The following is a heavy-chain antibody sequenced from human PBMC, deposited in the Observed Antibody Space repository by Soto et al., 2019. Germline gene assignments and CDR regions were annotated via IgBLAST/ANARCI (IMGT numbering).Heavy chain of an antibody. D-gene: IGHD4-17*01. CDR3: ARDAYGVYSY. Sequence: QVQLVQSGGEVKKPGASVTVYCKASGYTFNNYGISWVRQAPGQGLEWMGWISTYNGNTNYAQKLQDRVTMTTDTSTSTAYMELRSLRSDDTAVYYCARDAYGVYSYWGQGTLVTVSS. CDR2: ISTYNGNT. CDR1: GYTFNNYG. J-gene: IGHJ4*02. V-gene: IGHV1-18*01.